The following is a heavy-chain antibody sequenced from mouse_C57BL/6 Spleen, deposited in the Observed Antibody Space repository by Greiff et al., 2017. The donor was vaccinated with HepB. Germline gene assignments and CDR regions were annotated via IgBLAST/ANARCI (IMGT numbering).Heavy chain of an antibody. CDR1: GYTFTSYG. Sequence: QVHVKQSGAELARPGASVKLSCKASGYTFTSYGISWVKQRTGQGLEWIGEIYPRSGNTYYNEKFKGKATLTADKSSSTAYMELRSLTSEDSAVYFCAISLITTVVATKTFDYWGQGTTLTVSS. CDR3: AISLITTVVATKTFDY. D-gene: IGHD1-1*01. V-gene: IGHV1-81*01. J-gene: IGHJ2*01. CDR2: IYPRSGNT.